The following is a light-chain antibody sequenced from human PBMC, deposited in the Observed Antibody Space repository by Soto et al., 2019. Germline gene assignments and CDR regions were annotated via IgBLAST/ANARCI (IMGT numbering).Light chain of an antibody. CDR1: SGSVSASNY. J-gene: IGLJ3*02. V-gene: IGLV8-61*01. CDR2: STN. CDR3: VLYMGNGIWV. Sequence: QTVVTQEPSFSVSPGRTVTLTCGLSSGSVSASNYPSWYQQTPGQAPRTLIYSTNTRSSGVPDRFSASILGNKAALTITGAQADDECDYYCVLYMGNGIWVFGGGTKLTVL.